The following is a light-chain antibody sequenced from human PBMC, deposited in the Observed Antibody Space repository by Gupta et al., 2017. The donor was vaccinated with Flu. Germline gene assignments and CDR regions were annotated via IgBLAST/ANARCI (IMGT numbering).Light chain of an antibody. CDR1: ELGDKY. CDR3: QAWVSNIVV. Sequence: SSELTQPFAVSVSAGQTASITCSGDELGDKYVCWYQRKPGQSPVLVLYQDSQRPSGIPERFSGSNSGNTATLTISGTQAMDEADYYGQAWVSNIVVFGGGTKLTVL. J-gene: IGLJ2*01. CDR2: QDS. V-gene: IGLV3-1*01.